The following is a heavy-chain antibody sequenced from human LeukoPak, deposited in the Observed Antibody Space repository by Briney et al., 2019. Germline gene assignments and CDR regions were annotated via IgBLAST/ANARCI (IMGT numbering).Heavy chain of an antibody. J-gene: IGHJ4*02. D-gene: IGHD4-17*01. CDR2: ISWNSGSI. V-gene: IGHV3-9*03. Sequence: GGSLTLSCAASGFTFDDYAMHWVRQAPGKGLEWVSGISWNSGSIGYADSVKGRFTISRDNAKNSLYLQMNSLSAEDMALYYCAKDTRPTVTHYLDYWGQGTLVTVSS. CDR1: GFTFDDYA. CDR3: AKDTRPTVTHYLDY.